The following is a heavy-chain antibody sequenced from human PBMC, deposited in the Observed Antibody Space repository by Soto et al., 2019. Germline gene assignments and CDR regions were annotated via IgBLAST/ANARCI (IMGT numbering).Heavy chain of an antibody. CDR2: IVVGSGNA. V-gene: IGHV1-58*01. CDR1: GFTFTSSA. Sequence: SVKVSCKASGFTFTSSAVQWVRQARGQRLEWIGWIVVGSGNANYAQKFQERVTITRDMSTSTAYMELSSLRSEDTAVYYCAADHCSGGSCYSFDYWGQGTLVTVSS. CDR3: AADHCSGGSCYSFDY. J-gene: IGHJ4*02. D-gene: IGHD2-15*01.